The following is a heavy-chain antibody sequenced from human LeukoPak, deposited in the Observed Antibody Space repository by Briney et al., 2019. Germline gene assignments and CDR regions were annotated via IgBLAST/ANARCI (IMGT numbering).Heavy chain of an antibody. J-gene: IGHJ4*02. CDR1: GGSISSYY. V-gene: IGHV4-59*01. D-gene: IGHD3-22*01. CDR2: IYYSGST. CDR3: ARDPTNYYDSSGYSYYFDY. Sequence: SETLSLTCTVSGGSISSYYWSWIRQPPGKGLEWIGYIYYSGSTNYNPSLKSRVTISVDTSKNQFSLKLSSVTAADTAVYYCARDPTNYYDSSGYSYYFDYWGQGTLVTVSS.